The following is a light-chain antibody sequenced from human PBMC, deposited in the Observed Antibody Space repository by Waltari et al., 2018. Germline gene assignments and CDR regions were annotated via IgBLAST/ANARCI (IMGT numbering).Light chain of an antibody. V-gene: IGLV1-40*01. CDR3: QSYDSSLNIYV. Sequence: QSVLTQPPSVSGAPGQGVTISCTGRTSNIRAGHDVHWFQQLPGTAPKPLTHDDSNRPSGVPDRFSASKSGTSASLAITGLQADDEADYYCQSYDSSLNIYVFGTGTKVTVL. CDR2: DDS. J-gene: IGLJ1*01. CDR1: TSNIRAGHD.